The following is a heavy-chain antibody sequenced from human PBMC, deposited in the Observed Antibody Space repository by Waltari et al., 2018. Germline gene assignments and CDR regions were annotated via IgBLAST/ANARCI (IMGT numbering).Heavy chain of an antibody. D-gene: IGHD3-10*01. CDR1: GGSLSSGGYY. CDR2: IYYSGST. J-gene: IGHJ3*02. Sequence: QVQLQESGPGLVKPSQTLSLTCTVSGGSLSSGGYYWSWIRQHPGKGLEWIGYIYYSGSTYYNPSLKSRVTISVDTSKNQFSLKLSSVTAADTAVYYCARDPLRGVLWFGEPSGAFDIWGQGTMVTVSS. CDR3: ARDPLRGVLWFGEPSGAFDI. V-gene: IGHV4-31*03.